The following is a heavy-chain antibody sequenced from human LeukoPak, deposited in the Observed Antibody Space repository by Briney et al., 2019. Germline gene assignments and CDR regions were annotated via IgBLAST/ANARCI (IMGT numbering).Heavy chain of an antibody. CDR3: SCSNTNY. CDR1: GFTFSGFW. Sequence: PGGSLRLSCAVSGFTFSGFWMSWSRQAPGKGLEWVANINQDGIEKYYVDSVKGRFTLSRDNAKNSLYLQMNSLRAEDTAVYYCSCSNTNYWGQGTLVIVSS. J-gene: IGHJ4*02. CDR2: INQDGIEK. V-gene: IGHV3-7*01. D-gene: IGHD2-2*01.